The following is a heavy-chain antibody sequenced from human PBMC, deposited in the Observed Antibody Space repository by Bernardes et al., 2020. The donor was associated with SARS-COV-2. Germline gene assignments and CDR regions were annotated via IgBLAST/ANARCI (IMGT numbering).Heavy chain of an antibody. CDR3: AKGGGRFSWFDP. D-gene: IGHD3-10*01. CDR2: IYYSGST. J-gene: IGHJ5*02. CDR1: CGSISNYY. Sequence: SLNCTFSCGSISNYYWRCVRQPPCPGLEWIGSIYYSGSTYYNLSLKSRVTITVDTSANHFSLKLSSVTAADSAVYYCAKGGGRFSWFDPWGRGTLVTVSS. V-gene: IGHV4-59*12.